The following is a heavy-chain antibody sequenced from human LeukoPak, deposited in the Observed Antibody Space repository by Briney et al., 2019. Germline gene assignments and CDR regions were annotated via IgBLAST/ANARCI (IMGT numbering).Heavy chain of an antibody. J-gene: IGHJ4*02. Sequence: PGGSLRLSCAASGFTFSSYAMSWVRQAPGKGLEWVSAISGSGGTTYYADSVKGRFTISRDNSKNTLYLQMNGLRAEDSAVYYCAKGRGSSSWYPFDYWGQGTLVTVSS. CDR2: ISGSGGTT. CDR3: AKGRGSSSWYPFDY. CDR1: GFTFSSYA. D-gene: IGHD6-13*01. V-gene: IGHV3-23*01.